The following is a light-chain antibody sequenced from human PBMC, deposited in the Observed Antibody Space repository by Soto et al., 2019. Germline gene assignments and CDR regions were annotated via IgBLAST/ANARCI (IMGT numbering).Light chain of an antibody. V-gene: IGLV1-40*01. CDR1: SSNIGAGYD. J-gene: IGLJ2*01. CDR3: QSYDNNLVV. Sequence: QSLLTQPPSVSGAPGQRVTISCTGSSSNIGAGYDVHWYRQLPGTAPTVLIYGNINRPSGVPDRFSASKSGTSASLAITGLQAEDEGDYYCQSYDNNLVVFGGGTKLTVL. CDR2: GNI.